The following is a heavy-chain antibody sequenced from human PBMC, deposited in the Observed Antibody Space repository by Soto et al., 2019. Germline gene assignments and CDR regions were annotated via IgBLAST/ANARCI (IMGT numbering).Heavy chain of an antibody. CDR2: IKSKTDGGTT. CDR3: TTVSLEWLPSIDY. Sequence: GESLKISCAASGFTFSNAWMSWVRQAPGKGLEWVGRIKSKTDGGTTDYAAPVKGRFTISRDDSKNTLYLQMNSLKTEDTAVYYCTTVSLEWLPSIDYWGQGTLVTVSS. D-gene: IGHD3-3*01. CDR1: GFTFSNAW. V-gene: IGHV3-15*01. J-gene: IGHJ4*02.